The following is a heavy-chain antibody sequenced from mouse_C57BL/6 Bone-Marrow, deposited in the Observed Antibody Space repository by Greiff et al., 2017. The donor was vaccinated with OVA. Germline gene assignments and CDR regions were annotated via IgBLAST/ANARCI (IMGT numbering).Heavy chain of an antibody. CDR1: GYTFTDYY. Sequence: QVQLQQSGAELVRPGASVKLSCKASGYTFTDYYINWVKQRPGQGLEWIARIYPGSGNTYYNEKFKGKATLTAEKSSSTAYMQLSSLTSEDSAVYFCARGGYSNYDAMDYWGQGTSVTVSS. D-gene: IGHD2-5*01. J-gene: IGHJ4*01. V-gene: IGHV1-76*01. CDR3: ARGGYSNYDAMDY. CDR2: IYPGSGNT.